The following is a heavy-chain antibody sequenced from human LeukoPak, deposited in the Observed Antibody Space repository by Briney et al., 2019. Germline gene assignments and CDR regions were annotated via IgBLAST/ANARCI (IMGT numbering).Heavy chain of an antibody. CDR3: ARLVGATSPIDY. D-gene: IGHD1-26*01. CDR1: GFTFTSYS. Sequence: PGGSLRLSCAASGFTFTSYSMNWVRQAPGKGLEWVSTISGGGGSTYYADSVKGRFTISRDNSKNTLYLQVNSLRAEDTAVYYCARLVGATSPIDYWGQGTLVTVSS. J-gene: IGHJ4*02. V-gene: IGHV3-23*01. CDR2: ISGGGGST.